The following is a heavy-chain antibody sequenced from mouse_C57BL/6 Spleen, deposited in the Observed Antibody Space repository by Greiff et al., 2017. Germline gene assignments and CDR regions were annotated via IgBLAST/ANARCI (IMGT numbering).Heavy chain of an antibody. J-gene: IGHJ4*01. D-gene: IGHD3-2*02. V-gene: IGHV1-80*01. CDR3: GKDSSDPYYAMDY. CDR1: GYAFSSYW. CDR2: IYPGDGDT. Sequence: VHLVESGAELVKPGASVKISCKASGYAFSSYWMNWVKQRPGKGLEWIGQIYPGDGDTNYNGKFKGKATLTADKSSSTADMQLSSLTPDDSAVDFCGKDSSDPYYAMDYWGQGTSVTVSS.